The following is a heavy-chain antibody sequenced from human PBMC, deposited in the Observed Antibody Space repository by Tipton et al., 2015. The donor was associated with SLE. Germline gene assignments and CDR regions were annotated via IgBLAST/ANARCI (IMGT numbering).Heavy chain of an antibody. CDR2: IYYSGST. D-gene: IGHD1-1*01. J-gene: IGHJ6*02. CDR1: GGSISSYY. V-gene: IGHV4-59*08. Sequence: TLSLTCTVSGGSISSYYWSWIRQPPGKGLEWIGYIYYSGSTNYNPSLKSRVTISVDTSKNQFSLKLSSVTAADTAAYYCARRGVHHGMDVWGQGTTVTVSS. CDR3: ARRGVHHGMDV.